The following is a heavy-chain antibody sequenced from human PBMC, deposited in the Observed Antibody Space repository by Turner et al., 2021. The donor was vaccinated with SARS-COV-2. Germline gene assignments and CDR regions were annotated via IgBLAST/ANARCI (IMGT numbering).Heavy chain of an antibody. D-gene: IGHD2-21*02. V-gene: IGHV1-24*01. CDR3: ATGYAYCGGGCSIDF. CDR1: GYTLTELS. Sequence: QVQLVQSGAEVKKPGASVKVSCKVSGYTLTELSMHWVRQAPGKGLEWMGGFDPEDAKTIYAQKFQGRVSMTEDTSTDTAYMELSSLRSEDTAVYYCATGYAYCGGGCSIDFWGQGTLVTVSS. CDR2: FDPEDAKT. J-gene: IGHJ4*02.